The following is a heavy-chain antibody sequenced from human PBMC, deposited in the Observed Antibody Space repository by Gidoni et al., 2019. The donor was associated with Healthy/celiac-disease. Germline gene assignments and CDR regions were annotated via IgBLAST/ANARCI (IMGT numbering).Heavy chain of an antibody. D-gene: IGHD3-22*01. Sequence: QITLKESGPTLVKPTQTLTLTCTFSGFSLSTSGVGGGWIRQPPGKALEWLALIYWDDDKRYSPSLKSRLTITKDTSKNQVVLTMTNMDPVDTATYYCAHLITMIVVVTSDAGAFDIWGQGTMVTVSS. CDR1: GFSLSTSGVG. CDR3: AHLITMIVVVTSDAGAFDI. J-gene: IGHJ3*02. V-gene: IGHV2-5*02. CDR2: IYWDDDK.